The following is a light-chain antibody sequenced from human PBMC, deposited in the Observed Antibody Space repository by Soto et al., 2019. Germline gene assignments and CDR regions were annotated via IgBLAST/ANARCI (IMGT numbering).Light chain of an antibody. V-gene: IGKV3-15*01. CDR2: RAS. Sequence: EIVMTQSPATLSVSPGEKATLSCRASQNIDINIVWCQQKPGQAPRLLVFRASTRATGVPARFSGSGSGTEFTLTISSLQSEDFAVYYCQQYHHWPPITFGQGTRLEIK. CDR3: QQYHHWPPIT. CDR1: QNIDIN. J-gene: IGKJ5*01.